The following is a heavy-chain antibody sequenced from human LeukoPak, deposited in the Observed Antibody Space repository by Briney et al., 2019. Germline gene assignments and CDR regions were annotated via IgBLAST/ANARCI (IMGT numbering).Heavy chain of an antibody. CDR1: GFTFSSYG. CDR2: ISGSGGKT. Sequence: GGSLRLSCAASGFTFSSYGMSWVRQAPGKGLEWVSAISGSGGKTYYADSVKGRFTISRDNSKNTLYLQMNSLRAEVTAVYYCAKDQGAYAFDIWGQGTMVTVSS. J-gene: IGHJ3*02. CDR3: AKDQGAYAFDI. V-gene: IGHV3-23*01.